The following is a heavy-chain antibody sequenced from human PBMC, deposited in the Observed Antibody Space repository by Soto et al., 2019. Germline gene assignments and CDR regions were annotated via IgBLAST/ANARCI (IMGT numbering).Heavy chain of an antibody. CDR1: GFTFSSYS. V-gene: IGHV3-21*01. CDR2: ISSSSSYI. CDR3: ARITGGYGDFYTNYFDY. J-gene: IGHJ4*02. D-gene: IGHD4-17*01. Sequence: GGSLRLSCAASGFTFSSYSMNWVRQAPGKGLEWVSSISSSSSYIYYAESVKGRFTISRDNAKNSLYLQMNSLRAEDTAVYYCARITGGYGDFYTNYFDYWGQGTLVTVSS.